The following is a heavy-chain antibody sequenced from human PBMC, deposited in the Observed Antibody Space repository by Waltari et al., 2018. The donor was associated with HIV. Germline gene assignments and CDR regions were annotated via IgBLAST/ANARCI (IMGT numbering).Heavy chain of an antibody. CDR1: GYSFTNFD. Sequence: QEQLVQSGAEIKRPGASVRVSCSASGYSFTNFDITWVRQTTGPGLQWVGWMNPKTGETKSSEGYQGRLRLTRDRSNRTAYMELTSLTKEDTATYYCARGLAARIAAPGMDVWGQGTTLIVSS. CDR2: MNPKTGET. D-gene: IGHD2-15*01. J-gene: IGHJ6*02. CDR3: ARGLAARIAAPGMDV. V-gene: IGHV1-8*01.